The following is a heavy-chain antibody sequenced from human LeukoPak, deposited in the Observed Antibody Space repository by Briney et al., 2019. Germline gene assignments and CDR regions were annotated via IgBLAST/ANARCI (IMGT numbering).Heavy chain of an antibody. D-gene: IGHD2-2*01. V-gene: IGHV3-30*02. J-gene: IGHJ4*02. Sequence: GGSLRLSCAASGFTFSSYGMHWVRQAPGKGLEWVAFIRYDGSNKYYADSVKGRFTISRDNSKNTLYLQMNSLRAEDTAVYYCAKDRGSSTRSFDYWGQGTLVTVSS. CDR1: GFTFSSYG. CDR3: AKDRGSSTRSFDY. CDR2: IRYDGSNK.